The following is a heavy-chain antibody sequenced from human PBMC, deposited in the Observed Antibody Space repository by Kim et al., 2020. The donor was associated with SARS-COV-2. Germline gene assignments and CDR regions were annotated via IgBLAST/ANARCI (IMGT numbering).Heavy chain of an antibody. CDR2: ISTTTSYI. D-gene: IGHD6-13*01. CDR1: GFTFSSYS. Sequence: GGSLRLSCAASGFTFSSYSMNWVRQAPGKGLEWVSSISTTTSYIYYADSVKGRFTISRDNAKNSLYLQMNSLRAEDTAVYYCARGYSSTVGFWGQGTLVTVSS. V-gene: IGHV3-21*01. J-gene: IGHJ4*02. CDR3: ARGYSSTVGF.